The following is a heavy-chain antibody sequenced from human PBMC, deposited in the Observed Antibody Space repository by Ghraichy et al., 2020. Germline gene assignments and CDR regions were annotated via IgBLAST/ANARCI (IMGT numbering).Heavy chain of an antibody. D-gene: IGHD1-7*01. CDR1: GFTFSSYG. CDR2: IRYDGSNK. J-gene: IGHJ4*02. CDR3: AREYNWNYAGDY. Sequence: GESLNISCAASGFTFSSYGMHWVRQAPGKGLEWVAFIRYDGSNKYYADSVKGRFTISRDNSKNTLYLQMNSLRAEDTAVYYCAREYNWNYAGDYWGQGTLVTVSS. V-gene: IGHV3-30*02.